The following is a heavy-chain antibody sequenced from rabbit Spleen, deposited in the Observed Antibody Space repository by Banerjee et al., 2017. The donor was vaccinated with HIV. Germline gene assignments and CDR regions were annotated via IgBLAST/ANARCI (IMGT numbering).Heavy chain of an antibody. J-gene: IGHJ4*01. D-gene: IGHD1-1*01. CDR3: ARDLVAVIGWNFNL. CDR1: GFSFSNKAV. Sequence: QEQLVESGGGLVRPEGSLKLSCKASGFSFSNKAVMCWVRQAPGKGLEWIACINVYTGKPVYATWAKGRCTMSRASSATVTLQMTSLTAADTATYFCARDLVAVIGWNFNLWGPGTLVTVS. CDR2: INVYTGKP. V-gene: IGHV1S45*01.